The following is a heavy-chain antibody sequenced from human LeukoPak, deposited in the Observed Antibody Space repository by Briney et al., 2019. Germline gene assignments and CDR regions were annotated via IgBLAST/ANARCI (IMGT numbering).Heavy chain of an antibody. V-gene: IGHV6-1*01. CDR3: AREGLVTGTFNYYYYMDV. D-gene: IGHD1-7*01. Sequence: KPSQTLSLTCALSGDIFSSNSAAWNWSRQSPSRGLEWLGRTYYRSKWYNDYAVSVKSRITINPDTSKNQFSLQLNSVTPEDTAVYYCAREGLVTGTFNYYYYMDVWGKGTTVTVSS. CDR2: TYYRSKWYN. CDR1: GDIFSSNSAA. J-gene: IGHJ6*03.